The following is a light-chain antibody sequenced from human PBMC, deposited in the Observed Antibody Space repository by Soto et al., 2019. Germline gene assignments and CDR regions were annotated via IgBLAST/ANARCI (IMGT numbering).Light chain of an antibody. CDR1: QSFNSIY. J-gene: IGKJ4*01. Sequence: EIVLTQSPGTLSLSPGERATLSCRASQSFNSIYLAWYQQKPGQAPRLLIYGASSRATGIPDRFSGSGSGTDFTLTISRLEPEDFAVYYCQQRGSWPQLTFGGGTKVDIK. CDR2: GAS. CDR3: QQRGSWPQLT. V-gene: IGKV3-20*01.